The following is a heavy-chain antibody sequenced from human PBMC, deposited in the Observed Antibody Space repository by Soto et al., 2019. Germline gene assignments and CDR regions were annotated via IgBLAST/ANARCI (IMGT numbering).Heavy chain of an antibody. CDR2: ISYDGSNK. CDR1: GFTLSSYA. V-gene: IGHV3-30-3*01. D-gene: IGHD5-12*01. J-gene: IGHJ4*02. Sequence: QVQLVESGGGVVQPGRSLRLSCAASGFTLSSYAMQWVRQAPGRGLECVAAISYDGSNKYYADSVKGRFTISRDDSKNTLYLQMNGLRDEDTAVYYCASVADYWGQGTLVTVSS. CDR3: ASVADY.